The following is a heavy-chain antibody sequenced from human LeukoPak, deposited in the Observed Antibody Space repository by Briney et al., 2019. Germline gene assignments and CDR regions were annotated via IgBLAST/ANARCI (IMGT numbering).Heavy chain of an antibody. J-gene: IGHJ4*02. Sequence: PSQTLSLTCAVSGGSISSGGYSWSWIRQPPGKGLEWIGYIYHSGSTYYNPSLKSRVTISVDRSKNQFSLKLSSVTAADTAVYYCARAIKSGSSFFDYWGQGTLVTVSS. V-gene: IGHV4-30-2*01. D-gene: IGHD1-26*01. CDR2: IYHSGST. CDR3: ARAIKSGSSFFDY. CDR1: GGSISSGGYS.